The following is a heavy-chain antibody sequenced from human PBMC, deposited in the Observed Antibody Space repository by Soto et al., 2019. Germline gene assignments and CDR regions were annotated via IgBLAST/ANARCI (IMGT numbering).Heavy chain of an antibody. Sequence: SVKVSCKASGGTFSSYTISWVRQAPGQGLEWMGRIIPILGIANYAQKFQGRVTITADKSTSTAYMELSSLRSEDTAVYYCARGRDCGGDCYPTFDYWGQGTLVTVSS. CDR3: ARGRDCGGDCYPTFDY. J-gene: IGHJ4*02. CDR2: IIPILGIA. CDR1: GGTFSSYT. V-gene: IGHV1-69*02. D-gene: IGHD2-21*02.